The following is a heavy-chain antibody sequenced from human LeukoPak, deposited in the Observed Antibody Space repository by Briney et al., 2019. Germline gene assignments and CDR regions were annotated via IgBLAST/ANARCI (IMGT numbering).Heavy chain of an antibody. J-gene: IGHJ4*02. CDR1: GFTFSSYG. D-gene: IGHD6-6*01. CDR3: ARDGIYSSSSYVDY. Sequence: PGGSLRLSCAASGFTFSSYGMHWVRQAPGEGLEWVAVIWHDGSNKYYADSVKGRFTISRDNSKNTLYLQMNSLRAEDTAVYYCARDGIYSSSSYVDYWGQGTLVTVSS. CDR2: IWHDGSNK. V-gene: IGHV3-33*01.